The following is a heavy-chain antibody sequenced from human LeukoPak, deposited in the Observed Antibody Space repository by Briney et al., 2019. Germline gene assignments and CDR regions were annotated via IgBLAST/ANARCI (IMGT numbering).Heavy chain of an antibody. V-gene: IGHV4-59*01. Sequence: SETLSLTCTVDGGSISSYYWSWIRQPPGKGLEWIGYTYYSGSTNYNPSLKSRVTISVDTSKNQFSLKLSSVTAADTAVYYCARGDQYSYGSDAFDIWGQGTMVTVSS. J-gene: IGHJ3*02. CDR1: GGSISSYY. D-gene: IGHD5-18*01. CDR3: ARGDQYSYGSDAFDI. CDR2: TYYSGST.